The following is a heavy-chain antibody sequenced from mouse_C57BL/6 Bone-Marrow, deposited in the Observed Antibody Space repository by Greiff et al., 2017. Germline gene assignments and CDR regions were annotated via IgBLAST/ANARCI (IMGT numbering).Heavy chain of an antibody. V-gene: IGHV3-8*01. Sequence: DVHLVESGPGLAKPSQTLSLTCSVTGYSITSDYWNWIRKFPGNKLEYMGYISYSGSTYYNPSLKSRISITRDTSKDQYYLQWNSVTTEDTATYYCARYRMDYYAMDYWGQGTSVTVSS. CDR1: GYSITSDY. CDR2: ISYSGST. CDR3: ARYRMDYYAMDY. D-gene: IGHD2-3*01. J-gene: IGHJ4*01.